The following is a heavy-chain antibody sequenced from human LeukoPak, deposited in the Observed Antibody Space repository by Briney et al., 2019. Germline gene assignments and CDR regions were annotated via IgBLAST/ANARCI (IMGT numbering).Heavy chain of an antibody. Sequence: GSLRLSCATSGFTFSSYSLSWVRPAPGKGLEWASAISGSGGSTYYADSVKGRFTISRDNSKNTLYLQMNSLRAEDTAVYYCAKDKDTAMVRSFDYWGQGTLVTVSS. CDR3: AKDKDTAMVRSFDY. D-gene: IGHD5-18*01. J-gene: IGHJ4*02. CDR1: GFTFSSYS. V-gene: IGHV3-23*01. CDR2: ISGSGGST.